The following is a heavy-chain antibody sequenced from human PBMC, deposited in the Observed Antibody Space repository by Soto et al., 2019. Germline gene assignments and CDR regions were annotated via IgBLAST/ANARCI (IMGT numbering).Heavy chain of an antibody. D-gene: IGHD2-8*02. Sequence: GGSLGLACVGSGFIFSNNGMHGVRQTPGKGLEWVAFMSYDGIDTFYADSVKGRFTISRDNSKNTLFLHMSNLRAEDTAMYYRTIVRVADSALDHCGQGTLVTISS. J-gene: IGHJ4*02. CDR2: MSYDGIDT. V-gene: IGHV3-30*02. CDR3: TIVRVADSALDH. CDR1: GFIFSNNG.